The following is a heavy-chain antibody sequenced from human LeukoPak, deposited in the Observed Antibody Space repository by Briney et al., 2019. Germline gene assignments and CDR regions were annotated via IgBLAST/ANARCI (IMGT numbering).Heavy chain of an antibody. CDR1: GGSFSGYY. CDR2: INHSGST. CDR3: ATFFYGSGSYYKGADY. Sequence: SETLSLTCAVYGGSFSGYYWSWIRQPPGKGLEWIGEINHSGSTNYNPSLKSRVTISVDMSKNQFSLKLSSVTAADTAVYYCATFFYGSGSYYKGADYWGQGTLVTVSP. D-gene: IGHD3-10*01. V-gene: IGHV4-34*01. J-gene: IGHJ4*02.